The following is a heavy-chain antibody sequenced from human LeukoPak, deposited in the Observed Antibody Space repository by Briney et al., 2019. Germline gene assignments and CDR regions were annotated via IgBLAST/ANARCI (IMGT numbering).Heavy chain of an antibody. CDR1: GFTFSSYS. J-gene: IGHJ6*03. V-gene: IGHV3-20*04. CDR3: ARVRCPLFCYMDV. D-gene: IGHD4-17*01. Sequence: GGSLRLSCAASGFTFSSYSMNWVRQAPGKGLEWVSGINWNGGSTGYADSVEGRFTISRDNAKNSLYLQMNSLRAEDTAVYYCARVRCPLFCYMDVWGKGTTVTISS. CDR2: INWNGGST.